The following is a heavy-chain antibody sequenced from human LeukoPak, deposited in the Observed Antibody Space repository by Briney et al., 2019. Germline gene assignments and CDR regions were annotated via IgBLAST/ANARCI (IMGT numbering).Heavy chain of an antibody. J-gene: IGHJ6*03. D-gene: IGHD2-21*02. Sequence: AGSLTLTCAASGFTFSSYAMHWVRQAPGKGLEWVAVISYDGSNKYYADSVKGRFTISRDNSKNTLYLQMNSLRAEDTAVYYCARDGQGCVGDCYPGYYYYYMHVWGKRTTVTVPS. CDR2: ISYDGSNK. CDR1: GFTFSSYA. CDR3: ARDGQGCVGDCYPGYYYYYMHV. V-gene: IGHV3-30*01.